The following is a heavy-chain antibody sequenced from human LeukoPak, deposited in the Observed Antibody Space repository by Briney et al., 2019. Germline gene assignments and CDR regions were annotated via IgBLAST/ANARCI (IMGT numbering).Heavy chain of an antibody. CDR3: ARDSTRAVAGFDY. V-gene: IGHV3-21*01. CDR2: ISSSSSYI. Sequence: PGGSLRLSCAASGFTFSSYSMNCVRQAPGKGRECVSYISSSSSYIYYADSVKGRFAISRDNAKNSLYLQMNGLRAEDTAVYYCARDSTRAVAGFDYWGRGTLVTVSS. J-gene: IGHJ4*02. CDR1: GFTFSSYS. D-gene: IGHD6-19*01.